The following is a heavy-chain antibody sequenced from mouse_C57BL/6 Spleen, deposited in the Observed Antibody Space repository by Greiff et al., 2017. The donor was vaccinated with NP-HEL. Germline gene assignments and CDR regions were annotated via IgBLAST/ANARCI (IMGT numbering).Heavy chain of an antibody. V-gene: IGHV1-82*01. Sequence: QVQLKQSGPELVKPGASVKISCKASGYAFSSSWMNWVKQRPGKGLEWIGRIYPGDGDTNYNGKFKGKATLTADKSSSTAYMQLSSLTSEDSAVYFCARDTVDAMDYWGQGTSVTVSS. CDR2: IYPGDGDT. CDR1: GYAFSSSW. D-gene: IGHD1-1*01. CDR3: ARDTVDAMDY. J-gene: IGHJ4*01.